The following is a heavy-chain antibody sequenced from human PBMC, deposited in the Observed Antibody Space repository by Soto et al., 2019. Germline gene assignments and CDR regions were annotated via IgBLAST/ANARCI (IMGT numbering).Heavy chain of an antibody. V-gene: IGHV4-34*01. D-gene: IGHD6-19*01. J-gene: IGHJ4*02. Sequence: QVQLQQWGAGLLKPSETLSHTCAVYGGSFSGYYWSWIRQPPGKGLEWIGEINHSGSTNYNPSLKSRVTISVDTSKNQFSLKLSSVTAADTAVYYCARSLYSSLDYWGQGTLVTVSS. CDR1: GGSFSGYY. CDR2: INHSGST. CDR3: ARSLYSSLDY.